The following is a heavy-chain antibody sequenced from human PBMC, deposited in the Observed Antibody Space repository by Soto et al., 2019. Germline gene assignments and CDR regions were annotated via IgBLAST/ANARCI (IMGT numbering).Heavy chain of an antibody. V-gene: IGHV3-33*01. Sequence: PGGSLRLSCAASGVSFSIYGMHWSLQAPGKGLEWVAVIWYDGSNKYYADSVKGRFTISRDNSKNTLYLQMNSLRAEDTAVYYCARDRGNYYDSSGYSYYYYYGMDVWGQGTTVTVSS. CDR1: GVSFSIYG. CDR2: IWYDGSNK. D-gene: IGHD3-22*01. J-gene: IGHJ6*02. CDR3: ARDRGNYYDSSGYSYYYYYGMDV.